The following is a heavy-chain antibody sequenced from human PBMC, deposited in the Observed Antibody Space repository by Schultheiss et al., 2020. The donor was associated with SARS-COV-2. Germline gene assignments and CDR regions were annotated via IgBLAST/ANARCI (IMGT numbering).Heavy chain of an antibody. D-gene: IGHD5-12*01. Sequence: GGSLRLSCAASGFTFSSYWMHWVRQAPGKGLVWVSRINSDGSSTRNADSVKGRFTISRDNAKKLLYLQMNSLRAEDTAVYFCARESSDDDLNWFDPWGQGTLVTVSS. CDR2: INSDGSST. CDR1: GFTFSSYW. V-gene: IGHV3-74*01. CDR3: ARESSDDDLNWFDP. J-gene: IGHJ5*02.